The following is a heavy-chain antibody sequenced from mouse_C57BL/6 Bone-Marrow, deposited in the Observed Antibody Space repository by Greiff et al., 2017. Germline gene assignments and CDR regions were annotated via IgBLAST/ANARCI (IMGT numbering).Heavy chain of an antibody. CDR1: GFTFSDAW. D-gene: IGHD2-5*01. CDR2: IRNKANNHAT. Sequence: EVKVVDSGGGLVQPGGSMKLSCAASGFTFSDAWMDWVRQSPETGLEWVAEIRNKANNHATYYAESVKGRFTISRDDSKSSVSLQMNSLRAEDTGIYYCTRQDSKGGFAHWGQGTLVTVSA. CDR3: TRQDSKGGFAH. J-gene: IGHJ3*01. V-gene: IGHV6-6*01.